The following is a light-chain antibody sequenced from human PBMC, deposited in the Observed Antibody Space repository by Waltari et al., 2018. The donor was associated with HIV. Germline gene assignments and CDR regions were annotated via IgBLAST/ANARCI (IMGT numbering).Light chain of an antibody. CDR3: AAWDGSLIGYV. J-gene: IGLJ1*01. Sequence: QSVLTQSPSASGTPGQRVTIYCSGSSSNIGSKTVNWYQQLPGTAPKLLIYSRDQRPSGVPDRFSGSYSGTSASLAISGLQSEYEADYYCAAWDGSLIGYVFGTGTKVTVL. V-gene: IGLV1-44*01. CDR1: SSNIGSKT. CDR2: SRD.